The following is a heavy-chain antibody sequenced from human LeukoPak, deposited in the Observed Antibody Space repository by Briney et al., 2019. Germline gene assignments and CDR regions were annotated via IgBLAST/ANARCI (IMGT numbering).Heavy chain of an antibody. CDR1: GGSLTGYY. V-gene: IGHV4-34*01. D-gene: IGHD4-11*01. Sequence: PSETLSLTCAVYGGSLTGYYYSWIRQPPGKGLEWVGEIHPSGNFNYNPSLESRVTMSADTSKNQFSLRLTSVTAADTAFYYCARGTDRSKAGDHWGQGTLIIVSS. CDR2: IHPSGNF. CDR3: ARGTDRSKAGDH. J-gene: IGHJ4*02.